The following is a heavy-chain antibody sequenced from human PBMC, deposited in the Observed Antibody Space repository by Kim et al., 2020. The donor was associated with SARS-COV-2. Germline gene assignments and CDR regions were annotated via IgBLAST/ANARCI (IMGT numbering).Heavy chain of an antibody. CDR3: ARVRVRGVIKGGYYFDY. V-gene: IGHV1-18*01. CDR1: GYTFTSYG. Sequence: ASVKVSCKASGYTFTSYGISWVRQAPGQGLEWMGWISAYNGNTNYAQKLQGRVTMTTDTSTSTAYMELRSLRSDDTAVYYCARVRVRGVIKGGYYFDYWGQGTLVTVSS. D-gene: IGHD3-10*01. J-gene: IGHJ4*02. CDR2: ISAYNGNT.